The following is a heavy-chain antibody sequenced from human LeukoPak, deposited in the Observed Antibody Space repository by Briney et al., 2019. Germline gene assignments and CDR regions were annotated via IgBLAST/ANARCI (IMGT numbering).Heavy chain of an antibody. CDR2: ILGNGHAS. CDR1: GFTFSSYP. D-gene: IGHD6-19*01. CDR3: ARDSSSGYSFDS. V-gene: IGHV3-64*02. Sequence: GGSLRLSCVASGFTFSSYPMHWVRQAPDKGLEYSSAILGNGHASFYADSVKGRFTISRDNSKNTLYLQMGNLRADDMAVYYCARDSSSGYSFDSWGQGTLVTVSS. J-gene: IGHJ4*02.